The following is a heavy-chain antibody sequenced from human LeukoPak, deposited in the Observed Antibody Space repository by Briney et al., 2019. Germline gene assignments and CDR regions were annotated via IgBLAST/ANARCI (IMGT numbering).Heavy chain of an antibody. CDR1: GFIFSRYV. D-gene: IGHD6-13*01. Sequence: PGRSLRLSCVASGFIFSRYVLHWVRQAPDKGLEWVAVISYDGSNKYYADSVKGRFTISRDNSKNTLYLQMNSLRAEDTAVYYCARDQSSSSQTGEFDYWGQGTLVTVSS. CDR3: ARDQSSSSQTGEFDY. J-gene: IGHJ4*02. CDR2: ISYDGSNK. V-gene: IGHV3-30*04.